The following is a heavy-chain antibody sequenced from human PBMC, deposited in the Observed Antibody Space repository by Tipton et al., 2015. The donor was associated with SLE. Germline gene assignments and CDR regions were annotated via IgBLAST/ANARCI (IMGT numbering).Heavy chain of an antibody. V-gene: IGHV4-39*07. CDR1: GGSSSINNC. Sequence: TLSLICAVSGGSSSINNCWGWVRQPPGKGLEWIGSIYYSGSTYYNPSLKSRVTISVDTSKNQFSLKLSSVTAADTAVYYCARQNPYSDLFDPWGQGTLVTVSS. CDR2: IYYSGST. J-gene: IGHJ5*02. D-gene: IGHD2-21*01. CDR3: ARQNPYSDLFDP.